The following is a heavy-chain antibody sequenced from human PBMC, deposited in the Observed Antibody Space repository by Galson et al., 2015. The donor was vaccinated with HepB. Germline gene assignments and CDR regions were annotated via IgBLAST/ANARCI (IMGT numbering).Heavy chain of an antibody. CDR3: ATVNVVVIPYNWFDP. Sequence: SVKVSCKVSGYTLTELSMHWVRQAPGKGLEWMGGFDPEDGETIYAQKFQGRVTMTEDTSTDTAYMELSSLRSEDTAVYYCATVNVVVIPYNWFDPWGQGTLVTVSS. V-gene: IGHV1-24*01. D-gene: IGHD2-21*01. CDR2: FDPEDGET. CDR1: GYTLTELS. J-gene: IGHJ5*02.